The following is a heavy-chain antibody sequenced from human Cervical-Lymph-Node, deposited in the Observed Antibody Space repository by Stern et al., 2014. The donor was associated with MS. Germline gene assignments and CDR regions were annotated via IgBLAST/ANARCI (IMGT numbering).Heavy chain of an antibody. V-gene: IGHV3-30*01. J-gene: IGHJ4*02. D-gene: IGHD3-10*01. CDR2: ISYDGSNK. CDR3: ARDLEDGSGSYLVDY. Sequence: MQLVESGGGVVQPGRSLRLSCAASGFTFSSYAMHWVRQAPGKGLEWVAVISYDGSNKYYADSVKGRFTISRDNSKNTLYLQMNSLRAEDTAVYYCARDLEDGSGSYLVDYWGQGTLVTVSS. CDR1: GFTFSSYA.